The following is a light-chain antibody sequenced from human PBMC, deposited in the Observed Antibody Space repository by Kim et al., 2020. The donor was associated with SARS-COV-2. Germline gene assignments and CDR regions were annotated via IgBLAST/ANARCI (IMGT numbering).Light chain of an antibody. CDR1: RSNIGNNP. CDR2: DND. Sequence: QSVLTQPPSVSAAPGHKVTISCSGSRSNIGNNPVSWYQQFPGTAPRLITYDNDKRPSGIPDRFSSSKSGTSVTLGITGLRTGDEADYYCATWDSSLSVGVFGGGTQLTVL. CDR3: ATWDSSLSVGV. J-gene: IGLJ3*02. V-gene: IGLV1-51*01.